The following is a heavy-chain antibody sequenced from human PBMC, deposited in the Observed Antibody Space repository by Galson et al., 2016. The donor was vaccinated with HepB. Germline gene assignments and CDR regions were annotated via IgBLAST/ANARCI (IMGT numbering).Heavy chain of an antibody. V-gene: IGHV3-23*01. Sequence: SLRLSCAASGSTFTSYAMSWVRQAPGKGLEWVSAISGGGGSTYYADSVKGRFTISRDNSKNTVYLQMNSLRAEDTALYYCAKSRNWNNPLLLFWGQGTLVTVSS. D-gene: IGHD1/OR15-1a*01. CDR1: GSTFTSYA. J-gene: IGHJ4*02. CDR3: AKSRNWNNPLLLF. CDR2: ISGGGGST.